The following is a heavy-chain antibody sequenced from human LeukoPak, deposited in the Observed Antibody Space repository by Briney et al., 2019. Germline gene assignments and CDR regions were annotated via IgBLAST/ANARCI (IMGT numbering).Heavy chain of an antibody. CDR2: ISSSGSTI. Sequence: GGSLRLSCAASGFTFSDYYMSWIRQAPGKGLEWVSYISSSGSTIYYADSVKGRFTISRDNSKNSLYLQMNSLRAEDTALYYCAKDFRTVTTRGPLDYWGQGTLVTVSS. J-gene: IGHJ4*02. CDR3: AKDFRTVTTRGPLDY. CDR1: GFTFSDYY. V-gene: IGHV3-11*01. D-gene: IGHD4-17*01.